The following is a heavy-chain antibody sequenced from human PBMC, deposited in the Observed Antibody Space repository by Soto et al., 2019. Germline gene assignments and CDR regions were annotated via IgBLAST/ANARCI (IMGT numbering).Heavy chain of an antibody. V-gene: IGHV4-59*01. CDR1: GGSISSYY. CDR2: IYYSGST. CDR3: ARGGMYYYDSSIL. D-gene: IGHD3-22*01. Sequence: SETMSLTCTVSGGSISSYYWGWIRKPPGKGLEWIGYIYYSGSTNYNPSLKSRVTISVDTSKNQFSLKLSSVTAADTAVYYCARGGMYYYDSSILWGQGTLVTVSS. J-gene: IGHJ4*02.